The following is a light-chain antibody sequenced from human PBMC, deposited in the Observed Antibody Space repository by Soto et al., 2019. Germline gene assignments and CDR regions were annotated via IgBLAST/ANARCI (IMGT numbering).Light chain of an antibody. J-gene: IGLJ1*01. CDR3: SSYTSSSTLV. Sequence: QAVVTQPASVSGSPGQSITISCTGTSSDVGGYNYVSWYQQHPGKAPKLMIYDVSNRPSGFSNRFSGSKSGNTASLTISGLQAEDEADYYCSSYTSSSTLVFGTGTKLTVL. CDR1: SSDVGGYNY. V-gene: IGLV2-14*01. CDR2: DVS.